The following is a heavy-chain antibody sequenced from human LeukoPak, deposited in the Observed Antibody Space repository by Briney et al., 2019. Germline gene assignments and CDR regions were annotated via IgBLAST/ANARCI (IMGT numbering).Heavy chain of an antibody. Sequence: PGGSLRLSRAASGFTFSTYSMNWVRQAPGKGLEWVSYITSSGSTIYYADSVKGRFTISRDNAKNSLYLQMNSLRDEDTAMYYCARVRGSGWYFDYWGQGTLVAVSS. CDR3: ARVRGSGWYFDY. D-gene: IGHD6-19*01. CDR2: ITSSGSTI. J-gene: IGHJ4*02. CDR1: GFTFSTYS. V-gene: IGHV3-48*02.